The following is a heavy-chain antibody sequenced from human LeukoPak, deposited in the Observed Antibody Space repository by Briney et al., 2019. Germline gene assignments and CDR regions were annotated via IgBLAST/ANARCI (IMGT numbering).Heavy chain of an antibody. CDR1: GLIFSSYA. Sequence: PGGSLRLSCAASGLIFSSYAIHWVRQAPGKGLEWVAVISYDGSNKYYADSVKGRFTISRDNSKNTLYLQMNSLRAEDTAVYYCARVSGRGQGTLVTVSS. CDR3: ARVSG. D-gene: IGHD3-10*01. CDR2: ISYDGSNK. J-gene: IGHJ4*02. V-gene: IGHV3-30-3*01.